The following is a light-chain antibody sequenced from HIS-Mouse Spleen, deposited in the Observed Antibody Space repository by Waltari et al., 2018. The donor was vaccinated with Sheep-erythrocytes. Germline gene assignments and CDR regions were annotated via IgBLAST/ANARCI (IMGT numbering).Light chain of an antibody. Sequence: QSALTQPRSVSGSPGQSVTIPCTGTSSAVGGYNYFPWYQQHPGKAPKLMIYDVSKRPSGVPDRFSGSKSGNTASLTISGLQAEDEADYYCCSYAGSYNHVFATGTKVTVL. V-gene: IGLV2-11*01. CDR3: CSYAGSYNHV. J-gene: IGLJ1*01. CDR1: SSAVGGYNY. CDR2: DVS.